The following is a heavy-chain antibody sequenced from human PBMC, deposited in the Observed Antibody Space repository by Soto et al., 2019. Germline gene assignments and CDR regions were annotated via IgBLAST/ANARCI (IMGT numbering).Heavy chain of an antibody. J-gene: IGHJ4*02. V-gene: IGHV1-3*01. Sequence: QVLLVQPGAEVKKPGASVKVSCKASGYTFTTYTVQWVRQAPGQRLEWMGWINAGNGNTKYSQKFQGRVTITRDTSATTVYMELSSLRSEDTAVYYYARDQNFGGDRWLDYWGQGTLVTVSS. D-gene: IGHD2-21*02. CDR3: ARDQNFGGDRWLDY. CDR2: INAGNGNT. CDR1: GYTFTTYT.